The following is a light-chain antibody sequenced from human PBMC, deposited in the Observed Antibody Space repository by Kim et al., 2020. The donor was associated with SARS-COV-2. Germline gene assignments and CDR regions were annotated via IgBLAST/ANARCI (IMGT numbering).Light chain of an antibody. J-gene: IGLJ1*01. V-gene: IGLV2-14*01. CDR2: DVS. CDR1: GSDVGGYNY. Sequence: QSALTQPASVSGSPGQSITISCTGTGSDVGGYNYVSWYQQHPGKAPKLMIYDVSKRPSGVSNRFSGSKSGNTASLTISGLQAEDEADCYCSSYTSSNTYVFGTGTKVTVL. CDR3: SSYTSSNTYV.